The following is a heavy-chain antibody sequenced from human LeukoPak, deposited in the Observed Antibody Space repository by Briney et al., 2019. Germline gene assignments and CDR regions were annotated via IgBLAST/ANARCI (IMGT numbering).Heavy chain of an antibody. CDR3: ARVRASSGYLFDY. CDR2: IYYSGST. J-gene: IGHJ4*02. CDR1: GGSISSYY. Sequence: PSETLSLTCTVSGGSISSYYWSWLRQPPGKGLEWIGYIYYSGSTNYNPSLKSRVTISVDTSKNQFSLKLSSVTAADTAVYYCARVRASSGYLFDYWGQGTVVSVSS. D-gene: IGHD3-22*01. V-gene: IGHV4-59*01.